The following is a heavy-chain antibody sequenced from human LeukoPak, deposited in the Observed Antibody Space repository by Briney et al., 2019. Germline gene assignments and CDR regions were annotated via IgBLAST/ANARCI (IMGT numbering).Heavy chain of an antibody. D-gene: IGHD3-3*01. CDR2: IRSKAYGGTT. CDR1: GFTFGDYA. CDR3: TIASDYDFWSGYFPQLDY. J-gene: IGHJ4*02. V-gene: IGHV3-49*04. Sequence: GGSLRLSCTASGFTFGDYAMSWVRQAPGKGLEWVGFIRSKAYGGTTEYAASVKGRFTISRDDSKSIAYLQMNSLKTEDTAVYYCTIASDYDFWSGYFPQLDYWGQGTLVTVSS.